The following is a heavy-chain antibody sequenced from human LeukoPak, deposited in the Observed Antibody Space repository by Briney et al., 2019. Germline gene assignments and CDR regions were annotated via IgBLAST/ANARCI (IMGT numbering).Heavy chain of an antibody. CDR1: GFTLSTNA. J-gene: IGHJ4*02. Sequence: PGGSLRLSCLTSGFTLSTNAMSWVRQAPGKGLEWISGISGSGASTYYADSVRGQFTSSRDDSRNTLYLQMNSLRGDDTAVYYCAKEVGKWESLHFFDYWGQGTLVTVSS. CDR3: AKEVGKWESLHFFDY. D-gene: IGHD1-26*01. CDR2: ISGSGAST. V-gene: IGHV3-23*01.